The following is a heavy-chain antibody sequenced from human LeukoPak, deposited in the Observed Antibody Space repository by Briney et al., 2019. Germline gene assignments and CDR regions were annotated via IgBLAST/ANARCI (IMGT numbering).Heavy chain of an antibody. J-gene: IGHJ4*02. D-gene: IGHD6-19*01. V-gene: IGHV3-30*04. CDR2: ISYDGSNK. CDR1: GFTFSSYA. CDR3: ARPPPTSSGWYFDY. Sequence: ERSLRLSCAASGFTFSSYAMHWGRQAPGKGLEWVAVISYDGSNKYYADSVKGRFTISRDNSKNTLYLQMNSLRAEDTAVYYCARPPPTSSGWYFDYWGQGTLVTVSS.